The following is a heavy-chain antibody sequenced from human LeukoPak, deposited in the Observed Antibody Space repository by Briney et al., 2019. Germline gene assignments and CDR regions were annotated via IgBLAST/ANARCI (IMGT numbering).Heavy chain of an antibody. Sequence: GSLRLSCVASGFTFSGYWMSWVRQAPGKGLEWVAVIWYDGSNKYYADSVKGRFTISRDNSKNTLYLQMNSLRAEDTAVYYCARDWYDKTPFDYWGQGTLVTVSS. CDR3: ARDWYDKTPFDY. CDR2: IWYDGSNK. CDR1: GFTFSGYW. J-gene: IGHJ4*02. V-gene: IGHV3-33*08. D-gene: IGHD3-22*01.